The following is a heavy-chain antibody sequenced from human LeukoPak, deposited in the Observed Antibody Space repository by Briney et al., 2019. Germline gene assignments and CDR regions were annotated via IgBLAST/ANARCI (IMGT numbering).Heavy chain of an antibody. CDR2: IYYSGST. CDR1: GGSFSGYY. CDR3: ARANGSGSYGSVSNWFDP. J-gene: IGHJ5*02. V-gene: IGHV4-59*01. Sequence: SETLSLTCAVYGGSFSGYYWSWIRQPPGKGLEWIGYIYYSGSTNYNPSLKSRVTISVDTSKNQFSLKLSSVTAADTAVYYCARANGSGSYGSVSNWFDPWGQGTLVTVSS. D-gene: IGHD3-10*01.